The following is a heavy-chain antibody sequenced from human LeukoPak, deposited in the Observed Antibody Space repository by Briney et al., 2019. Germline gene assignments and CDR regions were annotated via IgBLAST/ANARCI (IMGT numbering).Heavy chain of an antibody. Sequence: GGSLRLSCAASGFTFSSYAMHWVRQAPGKGLEWVAVISYDGSNKYYADSVKGRFTISRDNSKNTLYLQMNSLRAEDTAVYYCARDRFPRYGRDGFHAYFDYWGQGTLVTVSS. CDR2: ISYDGSNK. D-gene: IGHD5-24*01. CDR1: GFTFSSYA. J-gene: IGHJ4*02. V-gene: IGHV3-30-3*01. CDR3: ARDRFPRYGRDGFHAYFDY.